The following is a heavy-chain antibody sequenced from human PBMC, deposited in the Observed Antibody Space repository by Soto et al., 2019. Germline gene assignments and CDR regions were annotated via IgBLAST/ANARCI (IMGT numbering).Heavy chain of an antibody. CDR3: ARHSKKPGDFDYYYSMDV. CDR2: IYYRANT. Sequence: SETLSLTWTVSCGSMSPYYCSWIRQPPGKGLEWIANIYYRANTNYNPSFESRVTISIDTSKNQFSLKLNSMTAADTAVYYCARHSKKPGDFDYYYSMDVWGQGTTVTVSS. J-gene: IGHJ6*01. D-gene: IGHD3-3*01. CDR1: CGSMSPYY. V-gene: IGHV4-59*08.